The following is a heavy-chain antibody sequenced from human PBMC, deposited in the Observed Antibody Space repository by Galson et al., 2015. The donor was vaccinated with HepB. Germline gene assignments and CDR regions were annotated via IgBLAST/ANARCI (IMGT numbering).Heavy chain of an antibody. J-gene: IGHJ6*02. CDR1: GFTFSSYS. V-gene: IGHV3-21*01. CDR2: ISSSSSYI. Sequence: SLRLSCAASGFTFSSYSMNWVRQAPGKGLEWVSSISSSSSYIYYADSVKGRFTISRDNSKNTLYLQMNSLRAEDTAVYYCAKDLGGGAVAGLLYYYYYGMDVWGQGTTVTVSS. D-gene: IGHD6-19*01. CDR3: AKDLGGGAVAGLLYYYYYGMDV.